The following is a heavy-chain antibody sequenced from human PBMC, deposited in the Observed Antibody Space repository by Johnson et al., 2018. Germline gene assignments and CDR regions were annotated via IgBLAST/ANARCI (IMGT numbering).Heavy chain of an antibody. V-gene: IGHV3-30*03. CDR1: DFV. Sequence: QVQLVQSGGGVVQPGRSLRLPCVANDFVPHWVRQAPGKGLEWMADMSYDDSKTNYGDSVQGRFTISRDNSKSPLYLQMNGLGAGDTALYYCARPGYSDSSGYHGACDIWGQGTMVTVSS. CDR3: ARPGYSDSSGYHGACDI. CDR2: MSYDDSKT. J-gene: IGHJ3*02. D-gene: IGHD3-22*01.